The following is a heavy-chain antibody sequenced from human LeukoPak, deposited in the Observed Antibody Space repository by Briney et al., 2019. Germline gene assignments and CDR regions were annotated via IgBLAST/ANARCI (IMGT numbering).Heavy chain of an antibody. D-gene: IGHD3-10*01. CDR1: GGSISASNYY. Sequence: SETLSLTCTVSGGSISASNYYWGWVRQPQGKGLEWIGNIFYSGSTYYNPSLKSRVTISVDTSKNQFSLKLSSVTAADTAVYYCARTRYYYNSRSYGAPYYFDYWGQGTLVTVSS. J-gene: IGHJ4*02. V-gene: IGHV4-39*01. CDR2: IFYSGST. CDR3: ARTRYYYNSRSYGAPYYFDY.